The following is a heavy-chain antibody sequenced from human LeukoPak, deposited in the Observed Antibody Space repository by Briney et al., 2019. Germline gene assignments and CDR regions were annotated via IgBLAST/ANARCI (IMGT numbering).Heavy chain of an antibody. D-gene: IGHD2-21*02. CDR2: IYYSGST. CDR3: ARLQVHCGGDCYTRWFDP. J-gene: IGHJ5*02. CDR1: GGSVSSYY. Sequence: PSETLSLTCTVPGGSVSSYYWSWIRQPPGKGLEWIAYIYYSGSTKYNPSLKSRVTISLDRSRNQFSLKLRSVTAADTAVYYCARLQVHCGGDCYTRWFDPWGQGTLVTVSS. V-gene: IGHV4-59*08.